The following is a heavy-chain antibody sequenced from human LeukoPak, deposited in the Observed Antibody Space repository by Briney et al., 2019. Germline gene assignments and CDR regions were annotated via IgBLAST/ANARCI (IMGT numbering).Heavy chain of an antibody. Sequence: SETLSLTCTVSGGSISSSSYYWGWIRQPPGKGLEWIGSIYYSGSTYYNPSLKSRATISVDTSKNQFSLKLSSVTAADTAVYYCASPYSSSSGNWYFDLWGRGTLVTVSS. CDR1: GGSISSSSYY. J-gene: IGHJ2*01. V-gene: IGHV4-39*01. CDR2: IYYSGST. CDR3: ASPYSSSSGNWYFDL. D-gene: IGHD6-6*01.